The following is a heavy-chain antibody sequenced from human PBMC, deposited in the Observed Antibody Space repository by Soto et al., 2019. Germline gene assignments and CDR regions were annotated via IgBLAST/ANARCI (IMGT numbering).Heavy chain of an antibody. Sequence: SETLSLTCTVSGGSISSYYWSWFRQPPGKGLEWIGYIYYSGSTNYNPSLKSRVTISVDTSKNQFSLKLSSVTAADTAVYYCARHGTGSSCYRVDYWGQGTLVTVSS. CDR2: IYYSGST. D-gene: IGHD6-13*01. CDR1: GGSISSYY. CDR3: ARHGTGSSCYRVDY. V-gene: IGHV4-59*08. J-gene: IGHJ4*02.